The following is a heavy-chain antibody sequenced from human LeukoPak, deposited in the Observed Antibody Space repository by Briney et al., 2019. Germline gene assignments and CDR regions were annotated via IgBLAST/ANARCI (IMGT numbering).Heavy chain of an antibody. CDR2: IYSGGST. D-gene: IGHD2-2*01. CDR3: AKSPIRTRFDY. J-gene: IGHJ4*02. V-gene: IGHV3-66*01. CDR1: GFIVGSNY. Sequence: PGGSLRLSCAASGFIVGSNYMSWVRQAPGKGLEWVSVIYSGGSTYYADSVKGRFTISRDNSKNTLYLQMNSLRAEDMPVYYCAKSPIRTRFDYWGQGTLVTVSS.